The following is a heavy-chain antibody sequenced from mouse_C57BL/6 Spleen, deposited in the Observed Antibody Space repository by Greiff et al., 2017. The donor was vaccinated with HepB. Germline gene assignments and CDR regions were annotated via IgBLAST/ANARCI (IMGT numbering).Heavy chain of an antibody. Sequence: DVMLVESGGGLVKPGGSLKLSCAASGFTFSDYGMHWVRQAPEKGLEWVAYISSGSSTIYYADTVKGRFTISRDNAKNTLFLQMTSLRSEDTAMYYCARTSLRNWYFDVWGTGTTVTVSS. CDR1: GFTFSDYG. CDR2: ISSGSSTI. D-gene: IGHD1-1*01. J-gene: IGHJ1*03. V-gene: IGHV5-17*01. CDR3: ARTSLRNWYFDV.